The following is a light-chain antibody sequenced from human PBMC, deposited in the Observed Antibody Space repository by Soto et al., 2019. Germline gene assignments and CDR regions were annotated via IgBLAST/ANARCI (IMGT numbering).Light chain of an antibody. J-gene: IGKJ2*01. CDR1: QSISSY. CDR3: QQSYSTPYT. CDR2: AAS. V-gene: IGKV1-39*01. Sequence: MTQSPSSLSASVGDRVTITCRASQSISSYLNWYQQKPGKAPKLLIYAASSLQSGVPSRFSGSGSGTYFTLTISSLQPEDFATYYCQQSYSTPYTFGQGTKLEIK.